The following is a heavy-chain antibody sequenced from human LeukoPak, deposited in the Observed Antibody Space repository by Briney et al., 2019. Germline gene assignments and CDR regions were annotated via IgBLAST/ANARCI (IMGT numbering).Heavy chain of an antibody. Sequence: GGSLRLSCAASGITFSSSAMNWVRQAPGKGLGWVSAIDGSGQTTYYADSVKGRSTISRDNSKNTLYLQLTSLRAEETAVYYCAKSFNYDRSGFHYVPFQYCGQGTLVTVSS. D-gene: IGHD3-22*01. CDR3: AKSFNYDRSGFHYVPFQY. J-gene: IGHJ4*02. CDR1: GITFSSSA. CDR2: IDGSGQTT. V-gene: IGHV3-23*01.